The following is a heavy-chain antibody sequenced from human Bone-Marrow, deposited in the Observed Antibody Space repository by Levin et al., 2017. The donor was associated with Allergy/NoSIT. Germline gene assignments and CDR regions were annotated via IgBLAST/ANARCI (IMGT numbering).Heavy chain of an antibody. Sequence: GGSLRLSCAASGFTYRPYAMSWVRQAPGKGLEWVSLISGSGGTTYYADSVKGRFTISRDNSKNTVDLQMGGLTIEDTAVYYCAQVAATKEVGPRRQSHRGQGTLVTVYS. CDR2: ISGSGGTT. V-gene: IGHV3-23*01. J-gene: IGHJ4*02. D-gene: IGHD1-26*01. CDR3: AQVAATKEVGPRRQSH. CDR1: GFTYRPYA.